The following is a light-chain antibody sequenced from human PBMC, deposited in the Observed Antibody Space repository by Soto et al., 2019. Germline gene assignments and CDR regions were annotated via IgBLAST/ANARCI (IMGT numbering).Light chain of an antibody. CDR3: QQYGSSPRT. V-gene: IGKV3-20*01. J-gene: IGKJ1*01. CDR1: QSVDIN. Sequence: EIVLTQSPATLSVSPGERVTLSCRASQSVDINLAWYQQKPGQAPRLLIYGASKRATGIPDRFSGSGSGTDFTLTISRLEPEDFAVYCCQQYGSSPRTFGQGTKVDIK. CDR2: GAS.